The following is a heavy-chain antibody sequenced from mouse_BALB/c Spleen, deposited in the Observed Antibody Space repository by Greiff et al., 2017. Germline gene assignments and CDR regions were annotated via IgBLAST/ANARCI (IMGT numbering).Heavy chain of an antibody. CDR3: AGATTVVAFDY. CDR1: GFTFSDYG. CDR2: ISNLAYSI. D-gene: IGHD1-1*01. Sequence: EVMLVESGGGLVQPGGSRKLSCAASGFTFSDYGMAWVRQAPGKGPEWVAFISNLAYSIYYADTVTGRFTISRENAKNTLYLEMSSLRSEDTAMYYCAGATTVVAFDYWGQGTTLTVSS. J-gene: IGHJ2*01. V-gene: IGHV5-15*02.